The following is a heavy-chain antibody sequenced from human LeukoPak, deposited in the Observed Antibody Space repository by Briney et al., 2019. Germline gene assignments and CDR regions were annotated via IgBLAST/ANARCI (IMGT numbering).Heavy chain of an antibody. Sequence: GGSLRLSCAASGFTFSSYAMSWVRQAPGKGLEWVSAISGSGSTYYADSVKGRFTISRDNSKNTLYLQMNSLRAEDTAVYYCAKDVYSYGCHRFDYWGQGTLVTVSS. D-gene: IGHD5-18*01. J-gene: IGHJ4*02. V-gene: IGHV3-23*01. CDR1: GFTFSSYA. CDR2: ISGSGST. CDR3: AKDVYSYGCHRFDY.